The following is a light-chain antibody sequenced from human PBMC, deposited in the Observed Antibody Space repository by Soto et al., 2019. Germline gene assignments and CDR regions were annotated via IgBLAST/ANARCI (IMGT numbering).Light chain of an antibody. CDR1: QSVSGNY. CDR3: QHYGSSIFT. Sequence: MVLTQSPGTLSLSPGESATLLCRASQSVSGNYIGWYQQKPGQVPRLLISGASNRATDIPVRFGGSGSGTDFTLTISRLEPEDFAVYYCQHYGSSIFTFGPGTKVDV. CDR2: GAS. V-gene: IGKV3-20*01. J-gene: IGKJ3*01.